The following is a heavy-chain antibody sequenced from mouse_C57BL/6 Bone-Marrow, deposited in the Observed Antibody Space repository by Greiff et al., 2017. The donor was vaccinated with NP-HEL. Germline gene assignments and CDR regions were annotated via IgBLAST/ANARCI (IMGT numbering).Heavy chain of an antibody. V-gene: IGHV1-82*01. Sequence: QVQLQQSGPELVKPGASVKISCKASGYAFSSSWMNWVKQRPGKGLEWIGRIYPGDGDTNYNGKFKGKATLTADKSSSTAYMQLSSLTSEDSAVYFCAGEWLQLACWGQGTLVTVSA. J-gene: IGHJ3*01. CDR2: IYPGDGDT. CDR1: GYAFSSSW. D-gene: IGHD2-2*01. CDR3: AGEWLQLAC.